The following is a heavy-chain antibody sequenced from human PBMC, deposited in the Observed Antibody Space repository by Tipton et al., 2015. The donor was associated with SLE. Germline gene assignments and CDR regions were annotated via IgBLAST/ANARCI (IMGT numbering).Heavy chain of an antibody. CDR3: GRDQASGGPAQYCSGGRCHYYYYGVDV. Sequence: SLRLSCAASEFTFRESYMSWIRQAPGKALEWVSSTNWNGGKLGYADSVKGRFTISRDNAKNSLYLQMNSLRAEDTAVYYCGRDQASGGPAQYCSGGRCHYYYYGVDVWGQGTTVTVSS. V-gene: IGHV3-11*04. CDR2: TNWNGGKL. CDR1: EFTFRESY. J-gene: IGHJ6*02. D-gene: IGHD2-15*01.